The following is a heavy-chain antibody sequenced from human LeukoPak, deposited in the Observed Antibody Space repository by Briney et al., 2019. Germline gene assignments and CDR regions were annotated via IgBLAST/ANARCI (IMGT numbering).Heavy chain of an antibody. J-gene: IGHJ4*02. CDR1: GYTFTGYY. CDR3: AIYSQGYYDSSGYFDY. V-gene: IGHV1-2*02. CDR2: INPNSGGT. Sequence: VASVKVSCKASGYTFTGYYMHWVRQAPGQGLEWMGWINPNSGGTNYAQKFQGRVTMTRDTSISTAYMELSRLRSDDTAVYYCAIYSQGYYDSSGYFDYWGQGTLVTVSS. D-gene: IGHD3-22*01.